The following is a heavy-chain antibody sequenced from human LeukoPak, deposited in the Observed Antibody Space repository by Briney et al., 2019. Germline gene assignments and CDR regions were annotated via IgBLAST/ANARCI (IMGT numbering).Heavy chain of an antibody. J-gene: IGHJ4*02. CDR3: ARVGRWLQLDY. Sequence: GGSLRLSCAASGFTFSSYSMNWVRQAPGKGLEWVSSISSSSSDIYYADSVKGRFTISRDNANNSLYLQMNSLRAEDTAVYYCARVGRWLQLDYWGQGTLVTVSS. D-gene: IGHD5-24*01. V-gene: IGHV3-21*01. CDR2: ISSSSSDI. CDR1: GFTFSSYS.